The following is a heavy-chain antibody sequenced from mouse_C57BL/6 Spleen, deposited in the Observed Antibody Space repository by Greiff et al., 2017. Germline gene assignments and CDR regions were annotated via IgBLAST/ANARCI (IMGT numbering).Heavy chain of an antibody. CDR2: ISSGGSYT. J-gene: IGHJ2*01. CDR1: GFTFSSSG. CDR3: ARHEIYYYGSSGDYFDY. D-gene: IGHD1-1*01. Sequence: DVMLVESGGDLVKPGGSLKLSCAASGFTFSSSGMSWVRQTPDKRLEWVATISSGGSYTYYPDSVKGRFTISRDHAKNTLYLQMSSLKSEDTAMYYCARHEIYYYGSSGDYFDYWGQGTTLTVSS. V-gene: IGHV5-6*02.